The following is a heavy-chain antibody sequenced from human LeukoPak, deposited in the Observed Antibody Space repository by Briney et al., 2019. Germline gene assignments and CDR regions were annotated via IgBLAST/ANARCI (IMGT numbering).Heavy chain of an antibody. CDR2: INTATGDP. CDR1: GYPFNRYA. CDR3: ARGYSGSYYGFDS. J-gene: IGHJ4*02. Sequence: ASVKVSRKTSGYPFNRYAMNWVRQAPGQGLECMGWINTATGDPMYAQGFTGRFVFSFDTSVSTAYLQIRSLKTEDTAVYYCARGYSGSYYGFDSWGQGTLVTVSS. V-gene: IGHV7-4-1*02. D-gene: IGHD1-26*01.